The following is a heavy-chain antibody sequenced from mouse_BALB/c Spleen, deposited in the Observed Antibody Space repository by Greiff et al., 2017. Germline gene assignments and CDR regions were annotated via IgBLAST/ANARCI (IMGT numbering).Heavy chain of an antibody. J-gene: IGHJ3*01. Sequence: VPLVESGPGLVAPSQSLSITCTVSGFSLTGYGVNWVRQPPGKGLEWLGMIWGDGSTDYTSALKSRLSISKDNSKSQVFLKMNSLQTDDTARYYCARGYGYDGRGFAYWGQGTLVTVSA. CDR1: GFSLTGYG. V-gene: IGHV2-6-7*01. CDR3: ARGYGYDGRGFAY. CDR2: IWGDGST. D-gene: IGHD2-2*01.